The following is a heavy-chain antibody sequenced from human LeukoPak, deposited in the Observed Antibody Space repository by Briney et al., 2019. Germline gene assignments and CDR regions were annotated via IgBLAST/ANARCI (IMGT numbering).Heavy chain of an antibody. J-gene: IGHJ4*02. D-gene: IGHD2-21*02. CDR2: INHSGST. CDR1: GGSFSGYY. V-gene: IGHV4-34*01. CDR3: ARGGGDRGYYFDY. Sequence: KPSETLSLTCAVYGGSFSGYYWSWNRQPPGKGLEWIGEINHSGSTNYDPSLKSRVTISVDTSKNQFSLKLSSVTAADTAVYYCARGGGDRGYYFDYWGQGTLVTVSS.